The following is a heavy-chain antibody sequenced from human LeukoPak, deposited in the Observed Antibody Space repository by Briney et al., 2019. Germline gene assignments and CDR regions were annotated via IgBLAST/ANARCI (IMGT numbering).Heavy chain of an antibody. D-gene: IGHD3-22*01. CDR2: IYYSGST. Sequence: SETLSLTFTVSGGSISSYYWSWIRQPPGKGLEWSGCIYYSGSTNYNPSLKSRVTISVDTSKNQFSLKLSSVTAADTAVYYCARLYTTYYDDSSGYYDYWGQGTLVTVSS. J-gene: IGHJ4*02. V-gene: IGHV4-59*08. CDR3: ARLYTTYYDDSSGYYDY. CDR1: GGSISSYY.